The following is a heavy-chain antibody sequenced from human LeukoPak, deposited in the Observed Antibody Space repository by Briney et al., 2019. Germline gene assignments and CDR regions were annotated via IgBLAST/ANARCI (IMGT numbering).Heavy chain of an antibody. CDR2: IYHSGST. Sequence: SETLSLTCAVSGGSISSDNWWSWVRQPPGKGLEWIGEIYHSGSTNYNPSLKSRVTISMDKSKNQFSLKLTSVSAADTAVYYCVRDATVGASYYFDYWGQGTLVTVSS. CDR1: GGSISSDNW. J-gene: IGHJ4*02. CDR3: VRDATVGASYYFDY. V-gene: IGHV4-4*02. D-gene: IGHD1-26*01.